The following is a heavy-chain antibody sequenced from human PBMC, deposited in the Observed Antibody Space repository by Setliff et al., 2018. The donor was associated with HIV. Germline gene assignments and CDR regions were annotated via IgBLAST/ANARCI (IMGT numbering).Heavy chain of an antibody. CDR3: ARRTYPGSYTPYFDY. J-gene: IGHJ4*02. CDR2: IYHSGST. V-gene: IGHV4-38-2*01. CDR1: DYSISSGYY. D-gene: IGHD1-1*01. Sequence: SETLSLTCAVSDYSISSGYYWGWIRQPPGKGLEWIGSIYHSGSTYYNPSLKSRVSISVATSKNQFFLTLTSVIAADTAVYYCARRTYPGSYTPYFDYWGQGTLVTVSS.